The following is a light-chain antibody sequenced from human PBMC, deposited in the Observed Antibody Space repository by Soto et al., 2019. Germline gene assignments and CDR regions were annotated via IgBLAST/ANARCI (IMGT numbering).Light chain of an antibody. CDR3: AAWDVNVNGPV. Sequence: QSVLTQPHSASGTPGQRVTISCSGSSSNIGRKTVNWYRQLPGTAPKLLIYTNTQRPSGVPDRFSASKSGTSASLAISGLQSEDEADYYCAAWDVNVNGPVFGGGTQLTVL. V-gene: IGLV1-44*01. J-gene: IGLJ3*02. CDR2: TNT. CDR1: SSNIGRKT.